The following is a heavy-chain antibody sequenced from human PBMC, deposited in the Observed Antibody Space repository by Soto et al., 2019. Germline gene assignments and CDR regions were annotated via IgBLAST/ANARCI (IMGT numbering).Heavy chain of an antibody. Sequence: PSETLSLTCTVSGGSISSSSYYWGWIRQPPGKGLEWIGSIYYSGSTYYNPSLKSRVTISVDTSKNQFSLKLSSVTAADTAVYYCARQIYYGSGSYSHLDYWGQGTLVTVSS. CDR3: ARQIYYGSGSYSHLDY. CDR1: GGSISSSSYY. V-gene: IGHV4-39*01. CDR2: IYYSGST. J-gene: IGHJ4*02. D-gene: IGHD3-10*01.